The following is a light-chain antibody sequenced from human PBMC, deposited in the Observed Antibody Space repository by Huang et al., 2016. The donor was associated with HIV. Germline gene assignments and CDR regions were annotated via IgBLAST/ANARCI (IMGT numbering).Light chain of an antibody. CDR3: QQCLKTPRT. CDR1: QNINKY. J-gene: IGKJ2*01. Sequence: DIQITQSPSSLSASVGDRVTITCRASQNINKYLNWYQQQPGKAPKLLVSGASTLQSGVPSSFSGSGSGTNFTLTISSLQPEDSAVYFCQQCLKTPRTFGQGTKLEI. CDR2: GAS. V-gene: IGKV1-39*01.